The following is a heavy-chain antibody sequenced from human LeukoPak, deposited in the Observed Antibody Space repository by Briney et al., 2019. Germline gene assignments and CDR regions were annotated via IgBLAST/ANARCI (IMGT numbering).Heavy chain of an antibody. D-gene: IGHD3-10*02. CDR1: GFTFSSYA. CDR3: ATTFGELLSPYFDY. V-gene: IGHV3-23*01. CDR2: ISGSGGST. J-gene: IGHJ4*02. Sequence: GGSLRLSCAASGFTFSSYAMSWVRQAPGKGLEWVSAISGSGGSTYYADSVKGRFTISRDNSKNTLYLQMNSLRAEDTAVYYCATTFGELLSPYFDYWGQGTLDTVSS.